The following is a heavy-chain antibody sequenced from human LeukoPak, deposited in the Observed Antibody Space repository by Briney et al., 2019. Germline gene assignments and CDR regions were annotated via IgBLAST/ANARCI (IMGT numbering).Heavy chain of an antibody. CDR1: GFSLRNKA. J-gene: IGHJ2*01. CDR3: AKDAGAPGTSDWYFDL. Sequence: PGGSLRLSCAASGFSLRNKAMTWVRQAPAKGLEWVAAISTSGGSTSYADSVEGRFTISRDVSKSTLSLQMHSLRVEDTATYYCAKDAGAPGTSDWYFDLWGRGTLVTVSS. D-gene: IGHD3-10*01. CDR2: ISTSGGST. V-gene: IGHV3-23*01.